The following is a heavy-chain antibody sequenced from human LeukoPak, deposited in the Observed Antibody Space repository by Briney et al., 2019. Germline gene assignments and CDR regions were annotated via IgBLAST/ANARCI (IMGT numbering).Heavy chain of an antibody. CDR1: GFIFSDYY. CDR2: ISSSGSTI. J-gene: IGHJ4*02. CDR3: AKDRSKGRYGDEFDF. D-gene: IGHD4-17*01. V-gene: IGHV3-11*04. Sequence: GGSLRLSCAASGFIFSDYYMSWIRQAPGKGLEWVSYISSSGSTIYYADSVKGRFTMSRDNAKNSLYLQMNSLRAEDTAVYYCAKDRSKGRYGDEFDFWGQGTLVTVSS.